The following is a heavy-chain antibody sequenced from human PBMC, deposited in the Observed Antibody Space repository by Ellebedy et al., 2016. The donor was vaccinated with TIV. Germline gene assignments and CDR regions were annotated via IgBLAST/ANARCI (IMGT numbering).Heavy chain of an antibody. D-gene: IGHD3-16*01. J-gene: IGHJ4*02. V-gene: IGHV3-53*01. CDR1: GFTVSRSY. CDR3: ARGPVRYTQKGGFLDY. Sequence: PGGSLRLSCAASGFTVSRSYMTWVRQAPGKGLEWVPVVYSGGNTYYADSVKGRFTLSRDNSKTTLSLEMNSLGVDDTAVYFCARGPVRYTQKGGFLDYWGQGTLVTVSS. CDR2: VYSGGNT.